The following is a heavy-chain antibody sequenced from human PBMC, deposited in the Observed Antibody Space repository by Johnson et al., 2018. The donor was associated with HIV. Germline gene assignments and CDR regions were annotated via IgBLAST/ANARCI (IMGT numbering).Heavy chain of an antibody. Sequence: QVQLVESGGGVVQPGGSLRLSCAASGFTFSSYGMHWVRQAPGKGLEWVAFTRYDGSNKYYADSVKGRFTISRDNSKNTLYLKMNSLRAEDTAVYYCAKDRTGFDAFDIWGQGTMVTVSS. CDR1: GFTFSSYG. CDR2: TRYDGSNK. J-gene: IGHJ3*02. V-gene: IGHV3-30*02. D-gene: IGHD1-1*01. CDR3: AKDRTGFDAFDI.